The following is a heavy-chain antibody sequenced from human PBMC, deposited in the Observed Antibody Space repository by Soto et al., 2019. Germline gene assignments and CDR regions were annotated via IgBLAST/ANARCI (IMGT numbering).Heavy chain of an antibody. J-gene: IGHJ3*02. CDR1: GGTFSSYT. Sequence: QVQLVQSGAEVKKPGSSVKVSCKATGGTFSSYTISWVRQAPGQGLEWMGGIIPIFVRPIYAQKFQGRLTITADECTSTSYIEVRSLRYDYTAVYYCARRLGTYVAFDMWGHGTMVTVSS. CDR3: ARRLGTYVAFDM. V-gene: IGHV1-69*12. D-gene: IGHD3-10*01. CDR2: IIPIFVRP.